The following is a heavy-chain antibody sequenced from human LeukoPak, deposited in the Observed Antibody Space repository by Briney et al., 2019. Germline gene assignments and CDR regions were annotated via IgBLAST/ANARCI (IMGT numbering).Heavy chain of an antibody. CDR3: ARGRVFLNWFDP. D-gene: IGHD3-3*01. V-gene: IGHV1-8*01. CDR2: MNPNSGNT. J-gene: IGHJ5*02. Sequence: ASVKVSGKASGYTFTSYDINWVRQATGQGLEWMGWMNPNSGNTGYAQKFQGRVTMTRNTSISTAYMELSSLRSEDTAVYYCARGRVFLNWFDPWGQGTLVTVSS. CDR1: GYTFTSYD.